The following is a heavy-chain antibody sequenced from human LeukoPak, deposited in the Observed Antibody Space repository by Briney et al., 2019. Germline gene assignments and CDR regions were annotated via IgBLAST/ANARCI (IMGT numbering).Heavy chain of an antibody. D-gene: IGHD3-16*02. J-gene: IGHJ4*02. V-gene: IGHV3-21*01. CDR1: GFTFSSYS. Sequence: GGSLRLSCAASGFTFSSYSMNWVRQAPGKGLEWVSSISSSSSYIYYADSVKGRFTISRDNAKNSLYLQMNSLRAEDTAVYYCAAGYQGSHGLLSGYYFDYWGQGTLVTVSS. CDR2: ISSSSSYI. CDR3: AAGYQGSHGLLSGYYFDY.